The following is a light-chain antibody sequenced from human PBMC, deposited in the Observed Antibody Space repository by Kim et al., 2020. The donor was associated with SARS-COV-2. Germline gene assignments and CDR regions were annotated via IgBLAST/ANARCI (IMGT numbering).Light chain of an antibody. CDR2: DVT. V-gene: IGLV2-11*01. Sequence: QSVAISCTGTSSDVGGYNYVSWYQQHPDKAPKLIIYDVTKRPSGVPDRFSGSKSGNTASLTISGLQAEDEADYYCCSFAGTYTYVFGTGTEVTVL. CDR3: CSFAGTYTYV. J-gene: IGLJ1*01. CDR1: SSDVGGYNY.